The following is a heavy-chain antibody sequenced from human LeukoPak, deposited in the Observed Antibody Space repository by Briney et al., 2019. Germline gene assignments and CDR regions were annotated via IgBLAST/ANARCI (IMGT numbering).Heavy chain of an antibody. Sequence: SGGTLRLACTASGFTFRSYAMTWVRQAPGKGLEWVSVISGSGGSTYYADSVKGRFTNSRDNSNNTLYLQMNGLRAEDTAVYYCAKAVDLCSGLDYWGDATLLSVSS. V-gene: IGHV3-23*01. CDR3: AKAVDLCSGLDY. CDR2: ISGSGGST. J-gene: IGHJ4*01. CDR1: GFTFRSYA. D-gene: IGHD3-3*01.